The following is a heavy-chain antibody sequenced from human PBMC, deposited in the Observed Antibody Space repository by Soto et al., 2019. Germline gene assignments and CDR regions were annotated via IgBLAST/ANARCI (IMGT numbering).Heavy chain of an antibody. V-gene: IGHV2-5*02. Sequence: QITLKESGPTLVKPTQTLTLTCTFSGLSLRTTGVGVGWVRQPPGKALEWLALLYWDDDKRYSPSLKSRLTITKDTPKNQVVLTMTSTDPVDTATYYCVQSRCGGDCLQIYSSDSYYGLGVWGHGTTVTVSS. CDR3: VQSRCGGDCLQIYSSDSYYGLGV. CDR1: GLSLRTTGVG. CDR2: LYWDDDK. D-gene: IGHD2-21*01. J-gene: IGHJ6*02.